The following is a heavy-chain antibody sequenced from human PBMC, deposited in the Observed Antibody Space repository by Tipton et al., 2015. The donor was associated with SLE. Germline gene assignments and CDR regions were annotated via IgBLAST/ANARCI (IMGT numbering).Heavy chain of an antibody. CDR1: GYSISSGYY. CDR2: IYYSGST. Sequence: GLVKPSETLSLTCAVSGYSISSGYYWGWIRQPPGKGLEWIGSIYYSGSTYYNPSLKSRVTISVDTSKNQFSLKLSSVTAADTAVYYCARDHRIAAADRGGAFDIWGQGTMVTVSS. CDR3: ARDHRIAAADRGGAFDI. J-gene: IGHJ3*02. D-gene: IGHD6-13*01. V-gene: IGHV4-38-2*02.